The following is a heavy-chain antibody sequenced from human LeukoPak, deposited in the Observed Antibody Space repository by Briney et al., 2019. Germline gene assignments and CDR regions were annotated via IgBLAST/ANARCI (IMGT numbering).Heavy chain of an antibody. D-gene: IGHD1-26*01. CDR2: IIPIFGST. CDR3: ARVGRSRGSLPNSYYYMDV. Sequence: SVKVSCNASGGLFNSYSVSWVRRAPGQGLEWMGGIIPIFGSTNYAQKFQGRVTITTDQSTRTAYMELNSLSSDDTAVYYCARVGRSRGSLPNSYYYMDVWGKGTTVTVSS. V-gene: IGHV1-69*05. CDR1: GGLFNSYS. J-gene: IGHJ6*03.